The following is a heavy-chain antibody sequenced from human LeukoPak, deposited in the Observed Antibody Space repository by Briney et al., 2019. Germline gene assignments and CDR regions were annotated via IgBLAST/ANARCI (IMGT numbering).Heavy chain of an antibody. CDR1: GGSISSSSYY. CDR3: GRRGALVPAADRKAWFHP. Sequence: SETMSLTCTVSGGSISSSSYYWGWIRQPPGKGLEWIGRIYYSGSTYYNRSLKSRVTISVGPCKHQFSLELSPVPAAATAVYYCGRRGALVPAADRKAWFHPWGQGTLVPVSS. J-gene: IGHJ5*02. D-gene: IGHD2-2*01. CDR2: IYYSGST. V-gene: IGHV4-39*01.